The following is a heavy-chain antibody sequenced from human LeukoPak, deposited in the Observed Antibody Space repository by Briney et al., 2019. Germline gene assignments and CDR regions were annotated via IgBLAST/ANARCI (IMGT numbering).Heavy chain of an antibody. Sequence: ASVKVSCKASGYTFTSYYMHWVRHAPGQGLEWMGIINPSGGSTSYAQKFQGRVTMTRDTSTSTVYMELSSLRSEDTAVYYCARAWAFCSGGSCYSNYFDYWGQGTLVTVSS. V-gene: IGHV1-46*01. CDR3: ARAWAFCSGGSCYSNYFDY. CDR1: GYTFTSYY. CDR2: INPSGGST. J-gene: IGHJ4*02. D-gene: IGHD2-15*01.